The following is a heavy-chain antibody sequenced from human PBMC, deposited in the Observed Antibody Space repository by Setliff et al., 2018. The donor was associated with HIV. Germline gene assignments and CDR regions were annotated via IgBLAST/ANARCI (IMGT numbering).Heavy chain of an antibody. Sequence: PSETLSLTCTVSGGSISSYYWSWIRQPPGRGLEWIGYIYYSGSTNYNPSLKSRVTISVDRSKNQFSLGLSSVTAADTAVYYCARVSFWAFDIWGQGSMVTVSS. CDR1: GGSISSYY. D-gene: IGHD3-3*01. V-gene: IGHV4-59*12. CDR3: ARVSFWAFDI. J-gene: IGHJ3*02. CDR2: IYYSGST.